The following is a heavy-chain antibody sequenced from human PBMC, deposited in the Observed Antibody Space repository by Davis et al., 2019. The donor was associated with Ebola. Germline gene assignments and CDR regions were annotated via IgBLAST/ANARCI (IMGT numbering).Heavy chain of an antibody. J-gene: IGHJ4*02. D-gene: IGHD6-13*01. CDR3: AREQQLVPFDY. CDR2: ITPFNGNT. CDR1: GYTFTSYG. V-gene: IGHV1-18*04. Sequence: ASVKVSCKASGYTFTSYGISWVRQAPGQALEWMGWITPFNGNTNYAQKFQDRVTITRDRSMSTAYMELSSLRSEDTAVYYCAREQQLVPFDYWGQGTLVTVSS.